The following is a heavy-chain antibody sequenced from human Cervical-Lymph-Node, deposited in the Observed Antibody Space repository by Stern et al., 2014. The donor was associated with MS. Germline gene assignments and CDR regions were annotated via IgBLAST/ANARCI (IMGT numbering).Heavy chain of an antibody. Sequence: QVQLQESGSGLVKPSQTLSLTCAVSGGSISSGGYSWSWIRQPPGKGLEWIGYIYHSGSTYYNPYLKSRVTISVDRSKNHFSLKLSSVTAADTAVYYCARSSTVTPNAFDIWGQGTMVTVSS. CDR3: ARSSTVTPNAFDI. CDR1: GGSISSGGYS. V-gene: IGHV4-30-2*01. D-gene: IGHD4-17*01. CDR2: IYHSGST. J-gene: IGHJ3*02.